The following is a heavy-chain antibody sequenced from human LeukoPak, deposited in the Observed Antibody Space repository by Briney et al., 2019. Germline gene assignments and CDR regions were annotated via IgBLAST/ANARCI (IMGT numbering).Heavy chain of an antibody. CDR3: ARDKWIQLWYDAFDI. Sequence: SETLSLTCTVSGGSISSYYWSWIRQPAGKGLEWIGRIYTSGSTNYNPSLKSRVTISVDTSKNQFSLKLSSVTAADTAVYCCARDKWIQLWYDAFDIWGRGTMVTVSS. D-gene: IGHD5-18*01. J-gene: IGHJ3*02. CDR1: GGSISSYY. V-gene: IGHV4-4*07. CDR2: IYTSGST.